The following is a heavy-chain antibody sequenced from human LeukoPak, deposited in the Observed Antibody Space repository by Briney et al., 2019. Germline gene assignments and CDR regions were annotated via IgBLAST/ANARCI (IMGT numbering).Heavy chain of an antibody. CDR1: GFTFSYYA. D-gene: IGHD6-13*01. CDR2: ISSSSSYI. Sequence: GGSLRLACAASGFTFSYYAMNWVRQAAGKGLEWVSSISSSSSYIYYADSVKGRFTIYRDNAKKSLYLQMNSLRAEDTAVYYCARDLMGIAYRGAFYYWGQGTLVTVSS. CDR3: ARDLMGIAYRGAFYY. J-gene: IGHJ4*02. V-gene: IGHV3-21*04.